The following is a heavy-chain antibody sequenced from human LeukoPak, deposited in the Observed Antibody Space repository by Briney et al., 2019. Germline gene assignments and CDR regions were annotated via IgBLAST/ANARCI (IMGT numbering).Heavy chain of an antibody. CDR3: AKRKAGGYALDI. Sequence: GGSLRLSCAALGFSFDDYAMYWVRQAPGKGLEWVSGISWSSVSIGYADSVKGRFTISRDSAKNSLYLQMNSLKAEDTALYYCAKRKAGGYALDIWGQGTMVTVSS. V-gene: IGHV3-9*01. CDR2: ISWSSVSI. D-gene: IGHD3-16*01. CDR1: GFSFDDYA. J-gene: IGHJ3*02.